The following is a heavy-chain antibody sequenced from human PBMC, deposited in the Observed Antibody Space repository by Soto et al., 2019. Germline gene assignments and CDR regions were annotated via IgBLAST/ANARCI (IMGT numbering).Heavy chain of an antibody. Sequence: GSLRLSCAASGFTFSSYAMHWVRQAPGKGLEWVAVISYDGSNKYYADSVKGRFTISRDNSKNTLYLQMNSLRAEDTAVYYCARDDRRYGMDVWGQGTTVTVSS. J-gene: IGHJ6*02. CDR1: GFTFSSYA. V-gene: IGHV3-30-3*01. CDR3: ARDDRRYGMDV. CDR2: ISYDGSNK.